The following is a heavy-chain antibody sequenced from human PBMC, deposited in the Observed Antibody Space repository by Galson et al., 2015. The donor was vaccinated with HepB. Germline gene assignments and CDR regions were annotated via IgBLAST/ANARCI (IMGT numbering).Heavy chain of an antibody. CDR1: GYSFTNYW. J-gene: IGHJ4*02. CDR3: ARLEDSGSYYNGYFDC. V-gene: IGHV5-51*01. Sequence: QSGAEVKKPGDSLKISCKGSGYSFTNYWIGWVRQMPGEGLEWMGIIFPGDSDTRYSPSFQGQVTISADKSISTAYLQWSGLKASDTAMYYCARLEDSGSYYNGYFDCWGQGTLVTVSS. CDR2: IFPGDSDT. D-gene: IGHD3-10*01.